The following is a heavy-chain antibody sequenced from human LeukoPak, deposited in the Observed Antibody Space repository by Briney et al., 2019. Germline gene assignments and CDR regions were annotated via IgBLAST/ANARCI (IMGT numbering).Heavy chain of an antibody. Sequence: PLETLSLTCTVSGGSISSSSYYWGWIRQPPGKGLEWIGSIYYSGSTYYNPSLKSRVTISVDTSKNQFSLKLSSVTAADTAVYYCAGRAPDYYDSSGPPGFDYWGQGTLVTVSS. J-gene: IGHJ4*02. V-gene: IGHV4-39*07. CDR2: IYYSGST. CDR3: AGRAPDYYDSSGPPGFDY. D-gene: IGHD3-22*01. CDR1: GGSISSSSYY.